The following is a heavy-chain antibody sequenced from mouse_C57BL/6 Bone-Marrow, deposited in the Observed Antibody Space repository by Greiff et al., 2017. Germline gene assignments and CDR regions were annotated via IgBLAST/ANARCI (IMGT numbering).Heavy chain of an antibody. CDR1: GYTFTSYW. CDR2: IDPTHGGT. D-gene: IGHD2-14*01. Sequence: VQLQQPGAELVKPGASVKLSCKASGYTFTSYWMHWVKQRPGRGLEWIGRIDPTHGGTKYNEKFKSKATLTVDNPSSTAYMQLSRLTSEDSAVYYCARGVPYYFDYWGQGTTLTVSS. J-gene: IGHJ2*01. V-gene: IGHV1-72*01. CDR3: ARGVPYYFDY.